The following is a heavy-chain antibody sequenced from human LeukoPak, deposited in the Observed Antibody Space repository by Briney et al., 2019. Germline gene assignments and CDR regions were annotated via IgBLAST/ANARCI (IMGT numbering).Heavy chain of an antibody. CDR3: ARQWLVSPLFDY. D-gene: IGHD6-19*01. CDR1: GDSISSRFYY. CDR2: IYYSGST. V-gene: IGHV4-39*07. J-gene: IGHJ4*02. Sequence: SETLSLTCTVSGDSISSRFYYWGWIRQPPGKGLEWIGSIYYSGSTNYNPSLRSRVTVSVHTSKNQLSLKLSSVTAADTAVYYCARQWLVSPLFDYWGQGTLVTVSS.